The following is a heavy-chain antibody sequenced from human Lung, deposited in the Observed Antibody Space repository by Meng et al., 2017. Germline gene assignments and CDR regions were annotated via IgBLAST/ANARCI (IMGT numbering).Heavy chain of an antibody. D-gene: IGHD4-11*01. CDR1: GGSFSDYY. Sequence: LTKWGSGLLNPSETLSLPCVVSGGSFSDYYWSWIRQPPGKGLEWIGEINHSGSTNYNPSLESRATISVDTSQNNLSLKLSSVTAADSAVYYCARGPTTMAHDFDYWGQGTLVTVSS. V-gene: IGHV4-34*01. CDR2: INHSGST. J-gene: IGHJ4*02. CDR3: ARGPTTMAHDFDY.